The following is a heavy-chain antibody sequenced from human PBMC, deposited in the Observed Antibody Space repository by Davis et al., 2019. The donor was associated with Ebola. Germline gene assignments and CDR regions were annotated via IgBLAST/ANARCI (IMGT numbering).Heavy chain of an antibody. CDR2: MYSGGST. CDR1: GFTVSSSY. Sequence: GESLKISCEVSGFTVSSSYMNWVRQAPGKGLEWVSVMYSGGSTYYADSVEGRFTISRDKSRNTLYLQMNSVRAEDTGVYYCARGWLRSGFDSWGQGTLVTVSS. J-gene: IGHJ4*02. V-gene: IGHV3-53*01. D-gene: IGHD5-12*01. CDR3: ARGWLRSGFDS.